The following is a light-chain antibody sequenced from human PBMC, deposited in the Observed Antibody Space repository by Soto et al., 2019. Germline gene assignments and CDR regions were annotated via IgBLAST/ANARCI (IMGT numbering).Light chain of an antibody. CDR1: QSVSSN. V-gene: IGKV3-15*01. J-gene: IGKJ2*01. CDR2: GAS. Sequence: EIVMTQSPATLSVSPGERATLSCRASQSVSSNLAWFQQKPGQAPRLLIYGASTRATDIPARFSGSGSGTAFTLTISSLQSEDFAVYYCQQSNNWPYTFGQGTKLEIK. CDR3: QQSNNWPYT.